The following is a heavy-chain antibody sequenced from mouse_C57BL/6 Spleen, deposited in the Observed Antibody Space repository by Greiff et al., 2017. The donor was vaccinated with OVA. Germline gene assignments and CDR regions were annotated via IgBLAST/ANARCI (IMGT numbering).Heavy chain of an antibody. CDR1: GYTFTSYW. D-gene: IGHD2-12*01. V-gene: IGHV1-53*01. J-gene: IGHJ3*01. CDR3: ARSNYSNDLRFAY. CDR2: INPSNGGT. Sequence: VQLQQPGTELVKPGASVKLSCKASGYTFTSYWMHWVKQRPGQGLEWIGNINPSNGGTNYNEKFKSKATLTVDKSSSTAYMQLSSLTSEDSAVYYCARSNYSNDLRFAYWGQGTLVTVSA.